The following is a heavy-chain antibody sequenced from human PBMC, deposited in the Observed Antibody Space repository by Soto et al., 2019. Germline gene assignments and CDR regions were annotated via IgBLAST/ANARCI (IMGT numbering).Heavy chain of an antibody. CDR2: IIPIFGTA. J-gene: IGHJ6*02. CDR1: GGTFSSYA. D-gene: IGHD1-7*01. Sequence: QVQLVQSGAEVKKPGSSVKVSCKASGGTFSSYAISWVRQAPGQGLEWMGGIIPIFGTANYAQKFQGRVTITADESTSTAYMGLSSLRSEDTAVYYCATSLTSTTLAYGMDVWDQGTTVTVSS. CDR3: ATSLTSTTLAYGMDV. V-gene: IGHV1-69*12.